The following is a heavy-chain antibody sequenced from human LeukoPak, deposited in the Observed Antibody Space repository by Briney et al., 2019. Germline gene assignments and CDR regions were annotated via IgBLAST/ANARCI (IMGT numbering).Heavy chain of an antibody. CDR1: GFPFNTYS. Sequence: TGGPLSLSCAPSGFPFNTYSVNGPPQAPGKGLEWVSTISDSGGGTYYAESVKGRFTISRDNSKNTLYLHMNSLRADDTAVYYCDGADFWGQGTLVTVSS. CDR3: DGADF. V-gene: IGHV3-23*01. CDR2: ISDSGGGT. J-gene: IGHJ4*02.